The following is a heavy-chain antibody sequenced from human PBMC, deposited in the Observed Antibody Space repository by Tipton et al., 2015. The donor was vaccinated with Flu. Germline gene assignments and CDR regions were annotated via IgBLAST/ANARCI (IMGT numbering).Heavy chain of an antibody. CDR2: IDYYGTT. D-gene: IGHD2-2*01. V-gene: IGHV4-34*01. Sequence: TLSLTCTISGGSLSSYYWSWIRQTPEQGLEWIGEIDYYGTTHYNPSLKSRVTISVDTSKSQFSLNMRSVAAADTAVYYCAKVRCSSTSCYSNYYYGMDVWGQGTTVTVSS. CDR1: GGSLSSYY. J-gene: IGHJ6*02. CDR3: AKVRCSSTSCYSNYYYGMDV.